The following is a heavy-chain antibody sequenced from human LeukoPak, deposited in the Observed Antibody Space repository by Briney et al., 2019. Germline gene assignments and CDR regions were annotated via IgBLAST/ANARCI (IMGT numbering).Heavy chain of an antibody. J-gene: IGHJ6*02. CDR1: GFTFSSYG. CDR3: ARVPQSRYYFELGMDV. CDR2: IWYDGSNK. D-gene: IGHD3-10*01. V-gene: IGHV3-33*01. Sequence: PGGSLRLSCAASGFTFSSYGMHWVRQAPGKGLEWVAVIWYDGSNKYYADSMKGRFTISRDNSKNTLYLQMNSLRAEDTAVYYCARVPQSRYYFELGMDVWGQGTTVTVSS.